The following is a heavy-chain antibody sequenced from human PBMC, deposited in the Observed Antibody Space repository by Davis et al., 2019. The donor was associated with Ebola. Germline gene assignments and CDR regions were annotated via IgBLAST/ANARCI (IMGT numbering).Heavy chain of an antibody. CDR1: GFAFSSFW. J-gene: IGHJ4*02. CDR2: MKPDGTEE. CDR3: ASGGHYGVPLADY. D-gene: IGHD4-17*01. V-gene: IGHV3-7*01. Sequence: PGGSLRLSCAASGFAFSSFWLTWVRQAPGKGLEWVANMKPDGTEEYYVDSVKGRFTISRDNAKNSVYLQLVSLRAEDTAVCYCASGGHYGVPLADYWGQGTLVTVSS.